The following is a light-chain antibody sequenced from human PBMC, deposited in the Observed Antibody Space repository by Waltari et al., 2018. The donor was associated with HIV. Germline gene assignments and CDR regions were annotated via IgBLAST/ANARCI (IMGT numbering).Light chain of an antibody. CDR1: SSDVGGYNY. V-gene: IGLV2-11*01. CDR2: DVS. J-gene: IGLJ1*01. Sequence: QSALTQPRSVSGSPGQSVTISCTGTSSDVGGYNYVSWYQQHPGQAPKLIIYDVSKRPSGVPYRFSGAKSGNTASLTSSGLQGEDEADYYCCSYAGSYSYVFGTGTKVTVL. CDR3: CSYAGSYSYV.